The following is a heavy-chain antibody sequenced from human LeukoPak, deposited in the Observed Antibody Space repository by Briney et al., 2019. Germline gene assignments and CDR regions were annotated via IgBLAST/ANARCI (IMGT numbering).Heavy chain of an antibody. V-gene: IGHV1-24*01. CDR1: GYTLTELS. Sequence: GASVKVSCKVSGYTLTELSMHWVRQAPGKGLEWMGGFDPEHGETVYAQKFQGRLTMTEDTSTHTAYMELSSLRSDDTAVYYCARQGRGRLSSSWVGDYFYYYMDVWGKGTTVTVSS. D-gene: IGHD6-13*01. CDR3: ARQGRGRLSSSWVGDYFYYYMDV. CDR2: FDPEHGET. J-gene: IGHJ6*03.